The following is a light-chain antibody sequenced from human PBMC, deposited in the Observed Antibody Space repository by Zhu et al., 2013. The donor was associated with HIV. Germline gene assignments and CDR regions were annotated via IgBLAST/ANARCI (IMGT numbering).Light chain of an antibody. CDR2: EAA. Sequence: DIVLTQSPATLSLSPGERATLSCRASQSVSTYLAWYRQKPGQAPSLLIYEAAHRAADTPLRFSASGSGTDFTLTISRLEPEDFAVYYCQQYGSSPITFGQGTRLEIK. CDR3: QQYGSSPIT. V-gene: IGKV3-20*01. J-gene: IGKJ5*01. CDR1: QSVSTY.